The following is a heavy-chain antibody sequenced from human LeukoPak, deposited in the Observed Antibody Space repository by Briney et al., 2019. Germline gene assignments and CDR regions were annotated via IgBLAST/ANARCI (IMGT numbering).Heavy chain of an antibody. CDR1: GYTFTSYY. Sequence: GASVKVSRKASGYTFTSYYIHWVRQAPGQGLEWMGGIIPIFGTANYAQKFQGRVTITADESTSTAYMELSSLRSEDTAVYYCAREGRLYDFWSGYYTPYYFDYWGQGTLVTVSS. V-gene: IGHV1-69*13. CDR2: IIPIFGTA. CDR3: AREGRLYDFWSGYYTPYYFDY. J-gene: IGHJ4*02. D-gene: IGHD3-3*01.